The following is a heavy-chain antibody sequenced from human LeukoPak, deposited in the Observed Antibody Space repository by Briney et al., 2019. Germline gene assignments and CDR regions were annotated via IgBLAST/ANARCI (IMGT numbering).Heavy chain of an antibody. CDR3: AKQLGYCSDGSCYFPY. CDR1: GFTFSDYY. Sequence: SGGSLRLSCAASGFTFSDYYVSWIRQAPGKGLEWVSYISSRGSTIYYADSVKGRFTISRDNAKNSLYLQMNSLRAEDTAVYYCAKQLGYCSDGSCYFPYWGQGTLVTVSS. D-gene: IGHD2-15*01. J-gene: IGHJ4*02. V-gene: IGHV3-11*01. CDR2: ISSRGSTI.